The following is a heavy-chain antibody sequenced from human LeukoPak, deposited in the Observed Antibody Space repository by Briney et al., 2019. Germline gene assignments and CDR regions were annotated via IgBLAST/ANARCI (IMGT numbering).Heavy chain of an antibody. D-gene: IGHD3-22*01. V-gene: IGHV1-18*01. CDR3: ARGGWGNYYDSSGYLYFDY. CDR1: GHTFTSYG. CDR2: ISAYNGNT. J-gene: IGHJ4*02. Sequence: GASVKVSCKASGHTFTSYGISWVRQAPGQGLEWMGWISAYNGNTNYAQKLQGRVTMTTDTSTSTAYMELRSLRSDDTAVYYCARGGWGNYYDSSGYLYFDYWGQGTLVPVS.